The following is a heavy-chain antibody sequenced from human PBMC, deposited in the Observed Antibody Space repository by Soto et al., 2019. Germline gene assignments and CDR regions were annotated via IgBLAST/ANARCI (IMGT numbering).Heavy chain of an antibody. CDR3: ASGPLGGSSSA. D-gene: IGHD6-13*01. CDR1: GGTFSSYA. V-gene: IGHV1-69*01. Sequence: XEVKKPGSSVKVSCKASGGTFSSYAISWVRQAPGQGLEWMGGIIPIFGTANYAQKFQGRVTINAYASTSTAYMELRSLRSEDTAVYYCASGPLGGSSSAWGQGTLVTVSS. J-gene: IGHJ5*02. CDR2: IIPIFGTA.